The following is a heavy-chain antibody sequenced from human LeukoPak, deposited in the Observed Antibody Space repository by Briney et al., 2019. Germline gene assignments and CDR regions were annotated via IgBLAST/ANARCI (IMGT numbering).Heavy chain of an antibody. CDR2: IIPIFGTA. CDR3: ARGTSGDRDFDY. D-gene: IGHD7-27*01. V-gene: IGHV1-69*13. Sequence: ASVKVSCKASGGTFTSYAISWVRQAPGQGLEWMGGIIPIFGTANYAQKFQGRVTITADESTSTAYMELSSLRSEDTAVYYCARGTSGDRDFDYWGQGTLVTVSS. J-gene: IGHJ4*02. CDR1: GGTFTSYA.